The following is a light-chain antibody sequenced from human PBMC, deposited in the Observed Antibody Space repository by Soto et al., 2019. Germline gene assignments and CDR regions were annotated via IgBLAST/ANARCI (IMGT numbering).Light chain of an antibody. V-gene: IGKV3-20*01. CDR2: GGS. J-gene: IGKJ1*01. CDR1: QSVSSNH. CDR3: QQYSSSRT. Sequence: EIVLTQSPGTLSLSPWERATLSCRASQSVSSNHLAWYQQKPGQAPRPLIYGGSSRATGIPVRFSGSGSETDFTLTITRLEPEDFAVYYCQQYSSSRTFGQGTKVDIK.